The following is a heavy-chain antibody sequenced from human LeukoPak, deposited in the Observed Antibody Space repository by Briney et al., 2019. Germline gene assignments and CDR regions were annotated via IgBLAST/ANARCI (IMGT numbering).Heavy chain of an antibody. CDR2: IYYSGST. CDR3: ARIYGSGSYPRYYYYYMDV. CDR1: GGSFSSYY. V-gene: IGHV4-39*07. J-gene: IGHJ6*03. Sequence: PSETLSLTCAVYGGSFSSYYWGWIRQPPGKGLEWIGSIYYSGSTYYNPSLKSRVTISVDTSKNQFSLKLSSVTAADTAVYYCARIYGSGSYPRYYYYYMDVWGKGTTVTVSS. D-gene: IGHD3-10*01.